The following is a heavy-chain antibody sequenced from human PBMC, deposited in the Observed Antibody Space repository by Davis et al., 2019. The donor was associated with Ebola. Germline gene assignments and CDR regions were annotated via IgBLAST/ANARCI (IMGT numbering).Heavy chain of an antibody. CDR3: ARVSSWVGGGDSSVP. J-gene: IGHJ5*02. CDR2: ISAYNGKT. CDR1: AYTFTSYG. D-gene: IGHD3-10*01. V-gene: IGHV1-18*01. Sequence: ASVTVSCKTFAYTFTSYGITWVRQAPGHGLEWMGWISAYNGKTSYAQNFQDRVTMTTDTSTTTAYMELRSLTSDDTAVYYCARVSSWVGGGDSSVPWGQGTLVTVSS.